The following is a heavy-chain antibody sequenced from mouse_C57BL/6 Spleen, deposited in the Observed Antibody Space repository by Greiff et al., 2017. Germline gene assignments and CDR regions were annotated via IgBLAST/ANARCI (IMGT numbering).Heavy chain of an antibody. CDR3: AGGDYGSSYWYFDV. V-gene: IGHV1-81*01. CDR1: GYTFTSYG. CDR2: IYPRSGNT. J-gene: IGHJ1*03. D-gene: IGHD1-1*01. Sequence: QVQLKQSGAELARPGASVKLSCKASGYTFTSYGISWVKQRTGQGLEWIGEIYPRSGNTYYNEKFKGKATLTADKSSSTAYMELRSLTSEDSAVYFCAGGDYGSSYWYFDVWGTGTTVTVSS.